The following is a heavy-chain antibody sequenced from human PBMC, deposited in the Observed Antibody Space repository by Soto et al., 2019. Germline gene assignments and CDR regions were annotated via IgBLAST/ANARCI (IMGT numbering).Heavy chain of an antibody. D-gene: IGHD4-17*01. V-gene: IGHV4-59*01. CDR3: ARGATVVTWAVAFDI. CDR1: GGSISSYY. J-gene: IGHJ3*02. Sequence: PSETLSLTCTVSGGSISSYYWSWIRQPPGKGLEWIGYIYYSGSTNYNPSLKSRVTISVDTSKNQFSLKLSSVTAADTAVYYCARGATVVTWAVAFDIWGQGTMVTVSS. CDR2: IYYSGST.